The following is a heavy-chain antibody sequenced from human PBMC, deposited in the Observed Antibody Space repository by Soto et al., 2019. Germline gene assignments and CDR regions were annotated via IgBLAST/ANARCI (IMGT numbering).Heavy chain of an antibody. CDR2: IIPILGIA. D-gene: IGHD2-2*02. V-gene: IGHV1-69*04. CDR3: AREGIVVVPAAIGYWFDP. J-gene: IGHJ5*02. CDR1: GGTFSSYT. Sequence: SVKVSCKASGGTFSSYTISWVRQAPGQGLEWMGRIIPILGIANYAQKFQGRVTITADKSTSTAYMELSSLRSEDTAVYYCAREGIVVVPAAIGYWFDPWGQGTLVTVSS.